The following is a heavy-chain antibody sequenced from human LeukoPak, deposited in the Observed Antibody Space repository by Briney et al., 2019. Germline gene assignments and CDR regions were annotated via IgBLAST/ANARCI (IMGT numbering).Heavy chain of an antibody. CDR1: GGSISSYY. D-gene: IGHD2-2*01. J-gene: IGHJ4*02. CDR3: ARHVVVPAAIGGSFDY. Sequence: SETLSLTCTVSGGSISSYYWSWIRQPPGKGLEWIGYIYSSGSTNYNPSLKSRVTISVDTSKNQFSLKLSSVTAADTAVYYCARHVVVPAAIGGSFDYWGQGTLVTVSS. CDR2: IYSSGST. V-gene: IGHV4-4*09.